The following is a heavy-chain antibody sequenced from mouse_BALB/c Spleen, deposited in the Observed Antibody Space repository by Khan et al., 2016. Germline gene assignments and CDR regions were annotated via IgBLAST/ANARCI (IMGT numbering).Heavy chain of an antibody. CDR2: ISYSGST. CDR3: AGGGYYDYARDY. V-gene: IGHV3-2*02. J-gene: IGHJ4*01. D-gene: IGHD2-3*01. CDR1: GYSITSDYA. Sequence: EVQLQEPGPGLVQPSQSLSLTCTVTGYSITSDYAWNWIRQFPGNKLEWMGYISYSGSTSYNPSLKSRISITRDTSKNQFFLHLHSVTTEDTSTYYCAGGGYYDYARDYWGQGTSVTVSS.